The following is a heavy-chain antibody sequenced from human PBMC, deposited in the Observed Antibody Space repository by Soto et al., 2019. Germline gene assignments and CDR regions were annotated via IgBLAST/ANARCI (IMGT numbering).Heavy chain of an antibody. Sequence: PSVKVSCKASGGTFSSYTISWVRQAPGQGLEWMGRIIPILGIANYAQKFQGRVTITADKSTSTAYMELSSLRSEDTAVYYCARVLHCSTTSCFAAFDPWGQGTLVTVS. J-gene: IGHJ5*02. CDR1: GGTFSSYT. CDR3: ARVLHCSTTSCFAAFDP. CDR2: IIPILGIA. D-gene: IGHD2-2*01. V-gene: IGHV1-69*02.